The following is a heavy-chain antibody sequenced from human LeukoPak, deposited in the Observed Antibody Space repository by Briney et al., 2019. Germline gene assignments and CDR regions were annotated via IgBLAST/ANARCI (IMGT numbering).Heavy chain of an antibody. Sequence: SETLSLTYTVSRGSISSRRFYCGWIRQPPGKGLEWIGSIFYSGSTYYNPSLERRVTISVDTSKNQFSLKQSSVTAADTAVFYCARQLMTAAAGSLGNDCHYWRQGTLVTVSS. D-gene: IGHD6-13*01. CDR3: ARQLMTAAAGSLGNDCHY. CDR2: IFYSGST. CDR1: RGSISSRRFY. V-gene: IGHV4-39*01. J-gene: IGHJ4*02.